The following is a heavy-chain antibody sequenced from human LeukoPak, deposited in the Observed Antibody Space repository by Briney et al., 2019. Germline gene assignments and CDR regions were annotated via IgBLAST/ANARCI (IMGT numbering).Heavy chain of an antibody. D-gene: IGHD2-2*01. CDR2: ISSSGSTI. J-gene: IGHJ4*02. CDR1: GFTFSSYE. V-gene: IGHV3-48*03. Sequence: GGSLRLSCAASGFTFSSYEMNWVRQAPGKGLEWVSYISSSGSTIYYADSVKGRFTISRDNAKNSLYLQMNSLRAEDTAVYYCAREGRYCSSTSCYVTAFDYWGQGTLVIVSS. CDR3: AREGRYCSSTSCYVTAFDY.